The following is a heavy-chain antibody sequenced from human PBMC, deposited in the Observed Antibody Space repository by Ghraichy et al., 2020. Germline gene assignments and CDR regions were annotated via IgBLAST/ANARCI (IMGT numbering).Heavy chain of an antibody. J-gene: IGHJ4*02. CDR1: GGSFRQYY. Sequence: SETLSLTCAVYGGSFRQYYWSWIRQPPGKGLEWIGEVSHSGNTTYNPSLASRVTVSVDTSKNQLSLKLNSVTAADTAVYFCARWTFGDYGKTQYWGQGTLFSVSS. CDR3: ARWTFGDYGKTQY. D-gene: IGHD4-17*01. V-gene: IGHV4-34*01. CDR2: VSHSGNT.